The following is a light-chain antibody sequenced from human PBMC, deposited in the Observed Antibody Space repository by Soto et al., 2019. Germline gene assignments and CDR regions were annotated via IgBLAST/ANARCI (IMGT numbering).Light chain of an antibody. V-gene: IGKV3-11*01. CDR1: QSVSTY. CDR2: DAS. J-gene: IGKJ1*01. CDR3: QQRYNWPPWT. Sequence: EVVLTQSPATLSLSPGERATLSCRASQSVSTYLAWYQQKPGQAPRLLIYDASNRATGIPARFSGSGSGTDFTLTISSLEPEDVAVYYCQQRYNWPPWTFGQGTKV.